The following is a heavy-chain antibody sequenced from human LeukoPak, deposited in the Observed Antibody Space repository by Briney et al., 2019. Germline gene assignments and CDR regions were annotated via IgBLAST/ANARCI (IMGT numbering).Heavy chain of an antibody. J-gene: IGHJ6*02. CDR3: ARDIVVVPAASYYYYGMDV. Sequence: GGSLRLSCAASGFTFSSYEMNWVRQAPGKGLEWVSYISSSGSTIYYADSVKGRFTISRDNAKNTLYLQMNSLRAEDTAVYYCARDIVVVPAASYYYYGMDVWGQGTTVTVSS. D-gene: IGHD2-2*01. V-gene: IGHV3-48*03. CDR1: GFTFSSYE. CDR2: ISSSGSTI.